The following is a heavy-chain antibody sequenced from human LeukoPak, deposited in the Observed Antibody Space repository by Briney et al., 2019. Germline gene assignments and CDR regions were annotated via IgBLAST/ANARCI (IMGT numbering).Heavy chain of an antibody. J-gene: IGHJ4*02. CDR2: ISSAGGTT. CDR1: GFTFSRSA. Sequence: GGSLRLSCSAYGFTFSRSAMHWVRQAPGRGLELVSSISSAGGTTYYADAAKGRFTISRDNSKNTLYLQMSSLRTEDTALYYCVKDTNNPGVAGGDYWGQGTLVTVSS. CDR3: VKDTNNPGVAGGDY. D-gene: IGHD6-19*01. V-gene: IGHV3-64D*06.